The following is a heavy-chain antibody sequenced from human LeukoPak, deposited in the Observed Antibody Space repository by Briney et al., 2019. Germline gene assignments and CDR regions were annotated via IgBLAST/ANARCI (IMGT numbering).Heavy chain of an antibody. Sequence: PSETLSLTCTVSGGSISSYYWSWIRQPPGKGLEWIGYIYYSGSTNYNPSLKSRVTISVDTSKNQFSLKLSSVAAADTAVYYCARGIGYYDFWSGYPGPDRYYVDYWGQGTLVTVSS. D-gene: IGHD3-3*01. V-gene: IGHV4-59*01. CDR2: IYYSGST. CDR3: ARGIGYYDFWSGYPGPDRYYVDY. J-gene: IGHJ4*02. CDR1: GGSISSYY.